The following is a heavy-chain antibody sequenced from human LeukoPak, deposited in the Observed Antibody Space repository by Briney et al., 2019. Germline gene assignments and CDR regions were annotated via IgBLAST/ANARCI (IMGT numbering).Heavy chain of an antibody. Sequence: GGSQRLSCAASGFTFSSYSMNWVRQAPGKGLEWVSSIDTSTTYMTYADSVKGRFTISRDNAKNSLFLQMNSLRPEDTAFYYCAKAEGFFGGYYDHWGQGTLVTVSS. D-gene: IGHD4-23*01. V-gene: IGHV3-21*04. CDR3: AKAEGFFGGYYDH. CDR1: GFTFSSYS. CDR2: IDTSTTYM. J-gene: IGHJ4*02.